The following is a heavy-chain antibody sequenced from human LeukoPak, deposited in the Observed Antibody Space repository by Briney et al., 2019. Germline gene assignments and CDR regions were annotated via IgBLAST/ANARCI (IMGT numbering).Heavy chain of an antibody. CDR1: GFTFSSYS. Sequence: GGSLRLSCAASGFTFSSYSMHWVRQAPGEGLEWVAVISYDGNNKKYADSVMGRFTISRDNSKSTPYLQMSSLRAEDTAVYYCARVPYDSGTYDYWGQGTLVTVSS. J-gene: IGHJ4*02. V-gene: IGHV3-30-3*01. CDR3: ARVPYDSGTYDY. CDR2: ISYDGNNK. D-gene: IGHD3-16*01.